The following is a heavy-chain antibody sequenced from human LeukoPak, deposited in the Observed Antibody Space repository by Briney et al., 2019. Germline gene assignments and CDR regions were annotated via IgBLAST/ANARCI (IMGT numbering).Heavy chain of an antibody. CDR1: GFTFSDYY. D-gene: IGHD2-15*01. CDR2: ISASGSYT. V-gene: IGHV3-11*06. Sequence: PGGSLRLSCAASGFTFSDYYMSWIRQAPGKGLEWVSKISASGSYTNDADSVKGRFTISRDNAKNSLYLQMNSLRAEDTAVYYCARSLLGYRSGGSCYIDYYGMDVWGQGTTVTVSS. CDR3: ARSLLGYRSGGSCYIDYYGMDV. J-gene: IGHJ6*02.